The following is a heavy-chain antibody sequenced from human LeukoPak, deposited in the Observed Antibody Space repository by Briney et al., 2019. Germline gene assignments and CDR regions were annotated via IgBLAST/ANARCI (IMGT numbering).Heavy chain of an antibody. D-gene: IGHD3-16*02. J-gene: IGHJ4*02. CDR3: ASRGELSWFGAVRY. V-gene: IGHV3-7*01. CDR2: INQDGNQW. CDR1: GVTFTDFW. Sequence: GGSLRLSSEVSGVTFTDFWMHWVRQVPGKGLEWVAHINQDGNQWPYVGSVRGRFTISRDNAKKSLYLQMDGLRAEDTAVYYCASRGELSWFGAVRYWGQGTLVTVSS.